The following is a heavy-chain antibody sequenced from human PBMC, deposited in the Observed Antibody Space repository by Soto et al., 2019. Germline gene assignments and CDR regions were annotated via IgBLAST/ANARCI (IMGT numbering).Heavy chain of an antibody. D-gene: IGHD3-9*01. Sequence: GGSLRLSCEASGFTFSNAWMSWVRQAPGKGLEWVGRIKSKTDGGTTDYAAPVKGRFTISRDDSKNTLYLQMNSLKTEDTAVYYCTTKTYYDILTGYYISQVYWGQGTLVTVSS. J-gene: IGHJ4*02. CDR3: TTKTYYDILTGYYISQVY. CDR1: GFTFSNAW. CDR2: IKSKTDGGTT. V-gene: IGHV3-15*01.